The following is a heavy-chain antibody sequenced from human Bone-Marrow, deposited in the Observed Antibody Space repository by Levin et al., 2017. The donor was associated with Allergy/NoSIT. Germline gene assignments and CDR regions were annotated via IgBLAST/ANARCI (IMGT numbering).Heavy chain of an antibody. V-gene: IGHV1-46*01. CDR1: GYTFTNYY. D-gene: IGHD2-15*01. CDR2: IIPSGGST. J-gene: IGHJ4*02. CDR3: ARRGGCSGTSCSYDY. Sequence: ASVKVSCKASGYTFTNYYIHWVRQAPGQWLEWMGIIIPSGGSTTYAEKFQGRVTMTRDTSTSTVYMELSSLRSEDTAVYYCARRGGCSGTSCSYDYWGQGTLVTVSS.